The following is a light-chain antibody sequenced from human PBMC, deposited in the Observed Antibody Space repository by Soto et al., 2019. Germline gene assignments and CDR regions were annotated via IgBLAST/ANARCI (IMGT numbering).Light chain of an antibody. V-gene: IGLV1-40*01. CDR2: GNT. J-gene: IGLJ2*01. Sequence: QSVLTQPPSVSGAPGQRVTIPCTGTSSNIGAGFDVHWYQQVPGTAPKLLIFGNTNRPSGVPDRFSGARSGASASLAISEPQADDEAIYYCCSYAGGYFFEVIFGGGTQLTVL. CDR1: SSNIGAGFD. CDR3: CSYAGGYFFEVI.